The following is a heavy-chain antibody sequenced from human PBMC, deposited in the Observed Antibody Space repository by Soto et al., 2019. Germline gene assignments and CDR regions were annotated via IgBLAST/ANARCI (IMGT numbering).Heavy chain of an antibody. CDR1: GGSISSGGYS. Sequence: LSLTCAVSGGSISSGGYSWSWIRQPPGKGLEWIGYIYYSGSTYYNPSLKSRVTISVDTSKNQFSLKLSSVTAADTAVYYCARLTPGYSSGWFIDYWGQGALVTVSS. CDR3: ARLTPGYSSGWFIDY. D-gene: IGHD6-19*01. V-gene: IGHV4-30-2*05. CDR2: IYYSGST. J-gene: IGHJ4*02.